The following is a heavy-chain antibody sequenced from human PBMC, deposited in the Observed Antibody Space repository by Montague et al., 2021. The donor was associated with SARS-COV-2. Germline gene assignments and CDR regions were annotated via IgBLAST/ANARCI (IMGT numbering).Heavy chain of an antibody. D-gene: IGHD2-15*01. J-gene: IGHJ4*02. CDR3: ARRSSGGARFDY. V-gene: IGHV4-39*01. CDR1: GGSIISPMYY. Sequence: SETLSLTCTVSGGSIISPMYYWGWIRQPPGKQLEWIGSIFHSGTKYYNPSLNSRVTLSIDTSKNQFHLALASATAADTAIYYCARRSSGGARFDYWGQGTLVTVSS. CDR2: IFHSGTK.